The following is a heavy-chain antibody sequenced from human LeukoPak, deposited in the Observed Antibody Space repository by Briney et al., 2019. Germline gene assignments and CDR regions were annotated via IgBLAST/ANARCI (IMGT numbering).Heavy chain of an antibody. J-gene: IGHJ4*02. V-gene: IGHV3-11*04. CDR3: ASGVKRDYYDSSGYFDY. CDR2: ISSSGSTI. D-gene: IGHD3-22*01. Sequence: KPGGSLRLSCAASGFTFSDYYMSWIRQAPGKGLEWVSYISSSGSTIYYADSVKGRFTISRDNAKNSLYLQMNSLRAEDTAVYYCASGVKRDYYDSSGYFDYWGQGTLVTVPS. CDR1: GFTFSDYY.